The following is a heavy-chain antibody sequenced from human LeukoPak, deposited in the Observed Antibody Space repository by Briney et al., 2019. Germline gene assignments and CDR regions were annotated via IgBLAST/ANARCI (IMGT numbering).Heavy chain of an antibody. D-gene: IGHD4-11*01. V-gene: IGHV3-23*01. CDR1: GFTFSSYA. CDR2: ISGSSGGGTT. J-gene: IGHJ3*02. Sequence: GGSLRLSCAASGFTFSSYAMSWVRQAPGKGLEWVSTISGSSGGGTTYYADSVKGRFTISRDNSKNTLYLQMNSLRAEDTAVYYCAKLLHTDYSNSPNAFDIWGQGTMVTVSS. CDR3: AKLLHTDYSNSPNAFDI.